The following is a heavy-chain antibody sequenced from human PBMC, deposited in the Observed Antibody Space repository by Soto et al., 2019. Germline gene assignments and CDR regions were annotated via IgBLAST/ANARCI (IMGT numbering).Heavy chain of an antibody. V-gene: IGHV3-64*01. CDR1: GFTFSSFA. Sequence: PGGYLRLSCASSGFTFSSFAMYWVRQAPGKGLEFVAVISSNGGATYYANSVKGRFTISRDNSKNTLYLQMGSLRAEDMAVYYCAREGTAATFGTPIDYWGQGT. CDR3: AREGTAATFGTPIDY. J-gene: IGHJ4*02. D-gene: IGHD6-25*01. CDR2: ISSNGGAT.